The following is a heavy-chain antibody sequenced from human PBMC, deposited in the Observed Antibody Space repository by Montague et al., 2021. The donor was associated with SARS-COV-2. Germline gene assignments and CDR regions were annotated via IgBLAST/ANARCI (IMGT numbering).Heavy chain of an antibody. D-gene: IGHD1-26*01. V-gene: IGHV4-39*07. CDR3: AREGAVVGARRTFDI. J-gene: IGHJ3*02. CDR1: GGSISSRSYY. Sequence: SETLSLTCTVSGGSISSRSYYWGWIRQPPGKELEWIGGIYYSGNTYSNPSLKSRVTLSVDPSKNQFSLKLTSVTAAATAVYCCAREGAVVGARRTFDIWGQGTMVTVSS. CDR2: IYYSGNT.